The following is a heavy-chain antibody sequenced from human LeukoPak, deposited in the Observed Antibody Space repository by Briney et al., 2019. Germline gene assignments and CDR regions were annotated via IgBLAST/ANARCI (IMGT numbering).Heavy chain of an antibody. CDR1: GYSFTNYG. V-gene: IGHV1-18*01. D-gene: IGHD3-3*01. CDR2: ISAYNGYT. J-gene: IGHJ4*02. Sequence: GASVKVSCKASGYSFTNYGISWVRQAPGQGLEWMGWISAYNGYTHFAQKFQGRVTMTTDTSTSTAYMELRSLRSDDTAVYYCARAYYDFWSGSPLGYFDYWGQGTLVTVSS. CDR3: ARAYYDFWSGSPLGYFDY.